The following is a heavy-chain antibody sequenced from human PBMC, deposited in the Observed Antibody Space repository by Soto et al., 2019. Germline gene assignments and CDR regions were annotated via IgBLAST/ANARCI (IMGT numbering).Heavy chain of an antibody. V-gene: IGHV3-48*03. D-gene: IGHD6-6*01. CDR2: ISSSGSTI. J-gene: IGHJ6*02. CDR1: GFTFSSYE. Sequence: GSLRLSCAASGFTFSSYEMNWVRQAPGKGLEWVSYISSSGSTIYYADSVKGRFAISRDNAKNSLYLQMNSLRAEDTAVYYCARELIEYSSSPYYHYGMDVWGQGTTVTVSS. CDR3: ARELIEYSSSPYYHYGMDV.